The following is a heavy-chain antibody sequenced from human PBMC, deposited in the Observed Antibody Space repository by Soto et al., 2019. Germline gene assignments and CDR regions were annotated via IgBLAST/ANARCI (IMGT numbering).Heavy chain of an antibody. CDR1: GFTFSSYG. J-gene: IGHJ6*03. V-gene: IGHV3-30*18. CDR3: AKELHDYGHLFPSYYYYMDV. Sequence: QVQLVESRGGVVQPGRSLRLACAASGFTFSSYGMHWVRQAPGKGLEWVAVISYDGSNKYYADSVKGRFTISRDNSKKSMYQLMNSRRAEETAVYYCAKELHDYGHLFPSYYYYMDVCRKGTTVTVSS. D-gene: IGHD4-17*01. CDR2: ISYDGSNK.